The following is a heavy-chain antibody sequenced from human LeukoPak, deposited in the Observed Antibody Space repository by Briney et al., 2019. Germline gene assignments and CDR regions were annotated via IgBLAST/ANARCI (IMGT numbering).Heavy chain of an antibody. CDR3: ARDSTPTYYSGTYYFEY. CDR1: GYTFASYY. Sequence: ASVKVSCKASGYTFASYYMHWVRQAPGQGLKWMGIMNPSGGSTTYAQKFQGRVTMTRDTSTSTVYVELSSLRSEDTAVYYCARDSTPTYYSGTYYFEYWGQGTLVTVSS. V-gene: IGHV1-46*01. CDR2: MNPSGGST. D-gene: IGHD1-26*01. J-gene: IGHJ4*02.